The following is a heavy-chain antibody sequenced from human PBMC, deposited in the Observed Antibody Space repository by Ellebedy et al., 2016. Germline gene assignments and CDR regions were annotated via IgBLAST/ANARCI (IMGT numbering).Heavy chain of an antibody. CDR3: ARDTEDGYNPVDY. CDR2: IKQDGSEK. J-gene: IGHJ4*02. V-gene: IGHV3-7*04. D-gene: IGHD5-24*01. CDR1: GFTFSSYW. Sequence: GGSLRLXCAASGFTFSSYWMSWVRQAPGKGLEWVANIKQDGSEKYYVDSVKGRFTISRDNAKNSLYLQMNSLRAEDTAVYYCARDTEDGYNPVDYWGQGTLVTVSS.